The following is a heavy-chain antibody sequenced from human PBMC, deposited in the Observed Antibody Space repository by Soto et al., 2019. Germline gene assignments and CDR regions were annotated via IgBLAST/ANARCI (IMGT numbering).Heavy chain of an antibody. D-gene: IGHD2-2*01. V-gene: IGHV4-4*07. Sequence: SETLSLTCTVSGGSITTYYWSWIRQPAGKGLEWIGRIYSGGSTNYNPSLRSRVTVSVDTSKNQFSLKLSSVTAADTAVYYCARADCSSTSCLFDYWGQGTLVTVSS. CDR1: GGSITTYY. J-gene: IGHJ4*02. CDR3: ARADCSSTSCLFDY. CDR2: IYSGGST.